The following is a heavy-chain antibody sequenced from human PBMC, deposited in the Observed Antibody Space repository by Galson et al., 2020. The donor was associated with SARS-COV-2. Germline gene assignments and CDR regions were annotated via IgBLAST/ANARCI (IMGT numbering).Heavy chain of an antibody. J-gene: IGHJ4*02. CDR3: ANDYGDYVFWDY. CDR2: ISGSGGST. V-gene: IGHV3-23*01. CDR1: GFTFSSYA. Sequence: GGSLRLSCAASGFTFSSYAMSWVRQAPGKGLEWVSAISGSGGSTYYADSVKGRFTISRDNSKNTLYLQMNSLRAEDTAVYYCANDYGDYVFWDYWGQGTLVTVSS. D-gene: IGHD4-17*01.